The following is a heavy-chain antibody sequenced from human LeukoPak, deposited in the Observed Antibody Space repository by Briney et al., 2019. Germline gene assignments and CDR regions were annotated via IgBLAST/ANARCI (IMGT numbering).Heavy chain of an antibody. D-gene: IGHD3-22*01. CDR3: AGDLGKYDSSGYSPGDY. CDR1: GYTFSSYG. J-gene: IGHJ4*02. Sequence: ASVKVSCKASGYTFSSYGIIWVRQAPGQGLEWMGWISAYNGNTKYVQKLQGRVTMTTDTPTSTAYMELRSLRSDDTAVYYCAGDLGKYDSSGYSPGDYWGQGTLVTVSS. CDR2: ISAYNGNT. V-gene: IGHV1-18*01.